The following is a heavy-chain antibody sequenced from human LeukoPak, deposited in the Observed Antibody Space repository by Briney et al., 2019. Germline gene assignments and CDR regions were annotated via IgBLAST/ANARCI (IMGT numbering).Heavy chain of an antibody. J-gene: IGHJ4*02. D-gene: IGHD5-12*01. CDR3: AKGAYDYIEMGYFDY. V-gene: IGHV3-33*06. CDR1: GFTFSNYG. Sequence: PGGSLRLSCAASGFTFSNYGMHWVRQAPGKGLEWVAVIWYDGSNEYYGDSVKGRFIISRDNSRNTLYLQMNSLRAEDTAVYYCAKGAYDYIEMGYFDYWGQGTLVTVSS. CDR2: IWYDGSNE.